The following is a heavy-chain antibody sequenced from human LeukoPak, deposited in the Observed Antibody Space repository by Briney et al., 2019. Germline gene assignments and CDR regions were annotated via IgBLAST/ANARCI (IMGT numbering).Heavy chain of an antibody. D-gene: IGHD3-22*01. V-gene: IGHV4-34*01. Sequence: SETLSLTCAVYGGAFSGYYWSWIRQPPGKGLERIGEINHSGSTNYNPSLKSRVTISVDTSKNQFSLKLSSVTAADTAVYYCARGRGGYYDSSGYYYGFDYWGQGTLVTVSS. CDR2: INHSGST. CDR1: GGAFSGYY. CDR3: ARGRGGYYDSSGYYYGFDY. J-gene: IGHJ4*02.